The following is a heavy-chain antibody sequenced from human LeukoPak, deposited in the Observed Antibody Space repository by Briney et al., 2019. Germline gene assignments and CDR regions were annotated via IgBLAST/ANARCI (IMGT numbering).Heavy chain of an antibody. CDR1: GFTFSSYW. Sequence: GGSLRLSCAASGFTFSSYWMHWVRQAPGKGLVWVSRINSDGISTSYADSVKGRFTISRDNAKTTLYLQMNSLRADDTAVYYCAKGGATVIDYWGQGTLVTVSS. CDR2: INSDGIST. J-gene: IGHJ4*02. V-gene: IGHV3-74*01. CDR3: AKGGATVIDY. D-gene: IGHD4-17*01.